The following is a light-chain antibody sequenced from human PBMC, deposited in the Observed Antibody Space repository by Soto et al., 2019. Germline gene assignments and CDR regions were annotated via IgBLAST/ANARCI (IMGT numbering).Light chain of an antibody. CDR2: AAS. CDR3: QQGHSFPLT. Sequence: DIQMTQSPSSVSASVGDRVTITCRASQAISSWLAWYQQKPVKPPRLLIYAASRLQSGVTSRFSGSGSGTYFTLTSISLQPEDFAPYHRQQGHSFPLTFGGGTKVEIK. CDR1: QAISSW. J-gene: IGKJ4*01. V-gene: IGKV1-12*01.